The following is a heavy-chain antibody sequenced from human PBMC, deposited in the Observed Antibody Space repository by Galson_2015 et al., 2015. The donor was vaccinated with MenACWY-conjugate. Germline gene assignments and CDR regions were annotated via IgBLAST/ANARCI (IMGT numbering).Heavy chain of an antibody. CDR2: IKPSGGTT. CDR3: ARGPYSSGWTAVDY. CDR1: GYTFINYY. Sequence: SVKVSCKASGYTFINYYMHWVRQAPGQGLEWMGLIKPSGGTTHYAQKFQGRVTMTRDTSTNTVYTELSSLRSEDTAVYYCARGPYSSGWTAVDYWGQGTLVTVSS. V-gene: IGHV1-46*01. D-gene: IGHD6-19*01. J-gene: IGHJ4*02.